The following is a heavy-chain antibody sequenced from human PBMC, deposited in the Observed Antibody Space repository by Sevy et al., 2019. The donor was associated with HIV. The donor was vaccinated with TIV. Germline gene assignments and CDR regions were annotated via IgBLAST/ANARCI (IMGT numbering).Heavy chain of an antibody. Sequence: GGSLRLSCSASGFTFRSFSMHWVRQAPGKGLEWVAAIWYDGRTKQYADSVRGRFTISRDIAKNTLHLQMNSLRAEDTAVYYCARDLEFYDHGDYGPAFMPDFWGHGTLVTVSS. CDR3: ARDLEFYDHGDYGPAFMPDF. J-gene: IGHJ4*01. CDR2: IWYDGRTK. CDR1: GFTFRSFS. D-gene: IGHD4-17*01. V-gene: IGHV3-33*01.